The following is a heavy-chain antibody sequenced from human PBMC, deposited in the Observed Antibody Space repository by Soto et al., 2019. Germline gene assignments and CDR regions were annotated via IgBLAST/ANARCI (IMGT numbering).Heavy chain of an antibody. J-gene: IGHJ4*02. Sequence: QVQLVQSGAEVKKPGASVKVSCRTSGYTFKHYYIYWVRQAPGQGLEWLGIINPASASTNYAQEFQDRVTLTTDTSTTTVYMELSGLRAEDTAIFYCARDLAAGGHWGQGTLVTVSS. V-gene: IGHV1-46*02. CDR3: ARDLAAGGH. CDR2: INPASAST. CDR1: GYTFKHYY. D-gene: IGHD6-13*01.